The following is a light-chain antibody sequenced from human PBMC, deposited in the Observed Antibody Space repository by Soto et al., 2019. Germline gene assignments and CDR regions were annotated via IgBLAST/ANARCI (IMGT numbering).Light chain of an antibody. V-gene: IGKV3-15*01. CDR3: QQYNNWPPYP. Sequence: DIVMTQSPAPLYVSPGERATLSCRASQSVSSNVAWYQQKPGQAPRLLSYGASTRATGFPARFSGSGSGTEFTLTISSLQSEDFAVYYCQQYNNWPPYPFGQGTKLEIK. CDR1: QSVSSN. CDR2: GAS. J-gene: IGKJ2*01.